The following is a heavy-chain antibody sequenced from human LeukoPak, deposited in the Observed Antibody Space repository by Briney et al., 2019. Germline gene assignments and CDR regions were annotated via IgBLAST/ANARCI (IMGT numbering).Heavy chain of an antibody. CDR3: ARATRYFAWLLPGEFSRAGIWFDP. V-gene: IGHV1-18*01. D-gene: IGHD3-9*01. CDR2: ISAYNGNT. J-gene: IGHJ5*02. CDR1: GYTFTSYG. Sequence: GASVNVSCRSSGYTFTSYGMSGVRQAPGQGLAWMGGISAYNGNTHYAQKLRGRVTMPTHTSTRTAYVDARSLRSGHRAVYYCARATRYFAWLLPGEFSRAGIWFDPWGQGTLVTVSS.